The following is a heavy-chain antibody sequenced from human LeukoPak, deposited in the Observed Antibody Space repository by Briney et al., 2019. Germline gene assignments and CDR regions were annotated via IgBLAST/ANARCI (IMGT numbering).Heavy chain of an antibody. D-gene: IGHD3-10*01. CDR3: ARSYGSGSVVDY. V-gene: IGHV4-34*01. CDR2: INHSGST. CDR1: GGSFSGYY. Sequence: SETLSLTCAVYGGSFSGYYWSWIRQPPGKGPEWIGEINHSGSTNYNPSLKSRVTISVDTSKNQFSLKLSSVTAADTAVYYCARSYGSGSVVDYWGQGTLVTVSS. J-gene: IGHJ4*02.